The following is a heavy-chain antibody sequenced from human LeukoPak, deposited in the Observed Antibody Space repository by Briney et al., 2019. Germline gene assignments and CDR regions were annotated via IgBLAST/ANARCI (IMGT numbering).Heavy chain of an antibody. CDR2: IYSGGST. Sequence: GGSLRLSCAASGFTVSSNYMSWVRQAPGKGLEWVSVIYSGGSTYYADSVKGRFTISRVNSKNTLYLQMNSLRAEDTAVYYCARTYLGAFDIWGQGTMVTVSS. V-gene: IGHV3-53*01. J-gene: IGHJ3*02. D-gene: IGHD7-27*01. CDR3: ARTYLGAFDI. CDR1: GFTVSSNY.